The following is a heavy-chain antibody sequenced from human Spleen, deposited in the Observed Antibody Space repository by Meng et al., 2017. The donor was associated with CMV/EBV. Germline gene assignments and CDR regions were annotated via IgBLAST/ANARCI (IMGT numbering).Heavy chain of an antibody. V-gene: IGHV3-48*01. Sequence: GGSLRLSCSASGFKFSSYSMNWVRQAPGKGLEWLSYISTSSGSIYQADSVKGRFSISRDNSKNTLNLQMNSLRTEDTAVYYCAIAPGILMVYAIYYWGQGTLVTVSS. CDR2: ISTSSGSI. D-gene: IGHD2-8*01. CDR1: GFKFSSYS. J-gene: IGHJ4*02. CDR3: AIAPGILMVYAIYY.